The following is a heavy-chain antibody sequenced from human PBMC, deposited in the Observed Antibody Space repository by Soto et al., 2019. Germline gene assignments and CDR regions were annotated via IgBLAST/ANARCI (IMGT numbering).Heavy chain of an antibody. J-gene: IGHJ4*02. Sequence: PSETLSLTCTVSGGSVSSGSYYWSWIRQPPGKGLEWIGYIYYSVSTNYNPSLKRRVTIAVDTSKNQFSLKLSSVTAADTAVYYCARDAARDRYNFYFVYWGQGAMLTV. CDR2: IYYSVST. V-gene: IGHV4-61*01. D-gene: IGHD6-25*01. CDR1: GGSVSSGSYY. CDR3: ARDAARDRYNFYFVY.